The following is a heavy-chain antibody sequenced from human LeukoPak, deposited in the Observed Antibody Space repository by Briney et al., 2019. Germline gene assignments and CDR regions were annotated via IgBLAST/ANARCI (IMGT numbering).Heavy chain of an antibody. J-gene: IGHJ4*02. D-gene: IGHD3-22*01. Sequence: GGSLRLSCAAYGFIFDDYAMHWVRQAPGKGLEWVSLISWDGGSTYYADSVKGRFTISRDNSKKSLYLQMNSLRAEDTALYYCAKDVTSGYYLDYWGQGTLVTVSS. V-gene: IGHV3-43D*03. CDR2: ISWDGGST. CDR3: AKDVTSGYYLDY. CDR1: GFIFDDYA.